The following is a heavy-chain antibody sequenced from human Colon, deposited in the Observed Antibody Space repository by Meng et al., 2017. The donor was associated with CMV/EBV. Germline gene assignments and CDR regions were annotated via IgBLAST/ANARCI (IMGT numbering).Heavy chain of an antibody. CDR3: TKGATFGVTAPDY. CDR1: GFSISNSR. D-gene: IGHD2-21*02. V-gene: IGHV3-23*01. J-gene: IGHJ4*02. Sequence: GESLKFSCAASGFSISNSRMSWVRRAPGKGLEWISRIRDSDGVASYADSVRGRFTISRDISQNTLYLQMNSIKVEDTAVYYCTKGATFGVTAPDYWAQGTLVTVSS. CDR2: IRDSDGVA.